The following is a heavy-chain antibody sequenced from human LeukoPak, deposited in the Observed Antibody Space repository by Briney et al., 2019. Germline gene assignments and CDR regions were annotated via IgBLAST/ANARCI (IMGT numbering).Heavy chain of an antibody. V-gene: IGHV1-46*01. Sequence: GASVKVSCKASGYTFTSYYMHWVRQAPGQGLEWMGIINPSGGSTSYAQKFQGRVTMTRDMSTSTVYMELSSLRSEDTAVYYCASRIAAAGGPSEGYMDVWGKGTTVTVSS. CDR1: GYTFTSYY. D-gene: IGHD6-13*01. J-gene: IGHJ6*03. CDR2: INPSGGST. CDR3: ASRIAAAGGPSEGYMDV.